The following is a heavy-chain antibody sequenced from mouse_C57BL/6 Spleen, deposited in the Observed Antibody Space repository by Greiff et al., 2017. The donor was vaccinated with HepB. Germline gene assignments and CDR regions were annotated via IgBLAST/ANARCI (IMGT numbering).Heavy chain of an antibody. CDR2: IDPNSGGT. Sequence: VQLRQPGAELVKPGASVKLSCKASGYTFTSYWMHWVKQRPGRGLEWIGRIDPNSGGTKYNEKFKSKATLTVDKPSSTAYMQLSSLTSEDSAVYYCARSTTVVASYYAMDYWGQGTSVTVSS. CDR3: ARSTTVVASYYAMDY. J-gene: IGHJ4*01. D-gene: IGHD1-1*01. V-gene: IGHV1-72*01. CDR1: GYTFTSYW.